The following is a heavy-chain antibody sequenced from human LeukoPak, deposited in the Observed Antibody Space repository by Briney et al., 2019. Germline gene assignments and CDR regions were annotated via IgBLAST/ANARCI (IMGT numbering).Heavy chain of an antibody. V-gene: IGHV5-51*01. CDR1: GYSFTSYW. J-gene: IGHJ3*02. CDR3: ARGGDCSSTSCYAYMDAFDI. Sequence: GESPKISCKGSGYSFTSYWIGWVRQMPGKGLEWMGIIYPGDSDTRYSPSFQGQVTISADKSISTAYLQWSSLKASDTAMYYCARGGDCSSTSCYAYMDAFDIWGQGTMVTVSS. CDR2: IYPGDSDT. D-gene: IGHD2-2*01.